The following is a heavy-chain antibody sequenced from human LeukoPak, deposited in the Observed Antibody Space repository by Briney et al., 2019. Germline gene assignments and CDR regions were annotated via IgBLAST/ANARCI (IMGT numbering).Heavy chain of an antibody. Sequence: GGSLRLSCAASGFTFSSYWMSWLRQAPGKGLEWVANIKQGGSEKYYVDSVKGRFTISRDNAKNSLYLQMNSLRAEDTAVYYCARVWGNKLLGAFDIWGQGTMVTVSS. J-gene: IGHJ3*02. CDR3: ARVWGNKLLGAFDI. CDR2: IKQGGSEK. CDR1: GFTFSSYW. V-gene: IGHV3-7*03. D-gene: IGHD3-16*01.